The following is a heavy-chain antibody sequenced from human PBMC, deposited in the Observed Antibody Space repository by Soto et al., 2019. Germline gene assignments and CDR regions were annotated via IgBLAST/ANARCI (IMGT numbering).Heavy chain of an antibody. D-gene: IGHD3-22*01. CDR1: GGSISSYY. CDR3: ARVSGRGGSGYLFDY. V-gene: IGHV4-59*01. Sequence: SETLSLTCTVSGGSISSYYWSWIRQPPGKGLEWIGYIYYSGSTNYNPSLKSRVTISVDTSKNQFSLKLSSVTAADTAVYYCARVSGRGGSGYLFDYWGQGTLVTVSS. CDR2: IYYSGST. J-gene: IGHJ4*02.